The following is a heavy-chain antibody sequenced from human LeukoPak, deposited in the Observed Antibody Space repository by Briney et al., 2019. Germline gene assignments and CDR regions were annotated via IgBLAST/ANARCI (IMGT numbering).Heavy chain of an antibody. CDR1: GFTYSNYW. Sequence: GGSLRLSCAASGFTYSNYWMIWIRQAPGKGLEWVARIKEDGSDKYYVDSVKGRFTISRDNAENSLSLQMNSLRAEDTAVCYCARDAGYNRFDYWGQATLVTVSS. D-gene: IGHD1-14*01. V-gene: IGHV3-7*01. CDR3: ARDAGYNRFDY. J-gene: IGHJ4*02. CDR2: IKEDGSDK.